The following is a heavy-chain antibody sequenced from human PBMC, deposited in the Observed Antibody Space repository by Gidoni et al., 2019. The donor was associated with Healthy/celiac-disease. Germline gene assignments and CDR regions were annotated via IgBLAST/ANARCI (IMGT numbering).Heavy chain of an antibody. J-gene: IGHJ3*02. CDR2: IYYSGST. Sequence: QPPGKGLEWIGYIYYSGSTNYNPSLKSRVTISVDTSKNQFSLKLSSVTAADTAVYYCASSHYDFWSGYPGAFDIWGQGTMVTVSS. D-gene: IGHD3-3*01. V-gene: IGHV4-59*01. CDR3: ASSHYDFWSGYPGAFDI.